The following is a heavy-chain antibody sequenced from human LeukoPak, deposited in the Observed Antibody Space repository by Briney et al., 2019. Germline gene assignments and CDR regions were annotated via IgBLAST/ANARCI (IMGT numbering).Heavy chain of an antibody. CDR2: IHTSGST. CDR3: AGTQHGELDY. D-gene: IGHD7-27*01. V-gene: IGHV4-4*07. J-gene: IGHJ4*02. CDR1: GFTFSSY. Sequence: GSLRLSCAASGFTFSSYWIWVRQPAGKGLEWIGRIHTSGSTNYNPSLKSRVSMSIDTSKNQFSLKLTSVTAADTAVFYCAGTQHGELDYWGQGALVTVSS.